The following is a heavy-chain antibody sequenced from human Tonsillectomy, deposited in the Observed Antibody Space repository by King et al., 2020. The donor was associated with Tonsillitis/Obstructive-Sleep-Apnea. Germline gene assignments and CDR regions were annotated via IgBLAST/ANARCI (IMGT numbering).Heavy chain of an antibody. Sequence: VQLVESGGSLVQPGGSLRLSCAASGFTFSVYAMNWVRQAPGKGLEWVSAISGSGDSTYYADSAKGRFAISRDNSKNTLYLQMNSLRAEDTAVFYCAKEASYYYGSGRQEHWGQGTLVTVSS. J-gene: IGHJ4*02. CDR1: GFTFSVYA. V-gene: IGHV3-23*04. CDR2: ISGSGDST. D-gene: IGHD3-10*01. CDR3: AKEASYYYGSGRQEH.